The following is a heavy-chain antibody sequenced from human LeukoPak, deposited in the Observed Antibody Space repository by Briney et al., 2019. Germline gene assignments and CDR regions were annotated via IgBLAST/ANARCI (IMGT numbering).Heavy chain of an antibody. D-gene: IGHD5-18*01. CDR1: GFTFSNYW. CDR2: IKQDGRDK. CDR3: AGVGDTTMVHLLHY. Sequence: GGSLRLSCAASGFTFSNYWMSWVRQAPGKGLEWVANIKQDGRDKYYVDSVKGRFTISRDNAKKSLYLQMNSLRGEDTAVYYCAGVGDTTMVHLLHYWGQGTLVTVSS. V-gene: IGHV3-7*04. J-gene: IGHJ4*02.